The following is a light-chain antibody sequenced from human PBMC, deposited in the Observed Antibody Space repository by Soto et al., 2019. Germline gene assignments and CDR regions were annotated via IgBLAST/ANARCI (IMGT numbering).Light chain of an antibody. Sequence: DIQMTQSPSSLSASVGDRVTITCRASQSISSYLNWYQQKPGKAPKLLIYAASSLQSGVPSRFSGSGSGTDFPLTISSLQPEDFATYYCQQSYSTPHFGQGTKLEIK. CDR1: QSISSY. J-gene: IGKJ2*01. V-gene: IGKV1-39*01. CDR2: AAS. CDR3: QQSYSTPH.